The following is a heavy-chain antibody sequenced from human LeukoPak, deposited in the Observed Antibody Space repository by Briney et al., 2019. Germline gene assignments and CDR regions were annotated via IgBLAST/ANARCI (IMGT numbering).Heavy chain of an antibody. CDR1: GFTFDNCA. CDR2: ISWNSGTI. D-gene: IGHD6-19*01. V-gene: IGHV3-9*01. CDR3: ARAYKDRSLAGKKEFFQH. J-gene: IGHJ1*01. Sequence: PGGSLRLSCAASGFTFDNCAMNWVRQVPGKGLKWISLISWNSGTIGYADSVKGRFTISRDNANNFLYLQMNSLRAEDTALYYCARAYKDRSLAGKKEFFQHWGQGTLVTVSS.